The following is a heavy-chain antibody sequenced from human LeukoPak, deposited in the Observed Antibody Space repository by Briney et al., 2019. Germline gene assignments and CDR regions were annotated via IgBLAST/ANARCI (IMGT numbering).Heavy chain of an antibody. Sequence: SETLSLTCTVSGGSIVSTSYYWGWIRQPPGKGLEWIGSLYYSGSTYYNPSLKSRVAISKDTSKNQFSLTLSSVTAADTAVYYCASLVAAAFHYYYMDVWATGTTVTVSS. CDR1: GGSIVSTSYY. CDR3: ASLVAAAFHYYYMDV. D-gene: IGHD6-13*01. V-gene: IGHV4-39*01. CDR2: LYYSGST. J-gene: IGHJ6*03.